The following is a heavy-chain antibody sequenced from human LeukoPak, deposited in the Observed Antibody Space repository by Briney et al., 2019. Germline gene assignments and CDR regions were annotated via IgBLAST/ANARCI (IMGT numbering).Heavy chain of an antibody. Sequence: GGSLRLSCAASGITFSSYGMHWVRQAPGKGLEWVAVMSYDGSIKFYADSVRGRFTISRDNAKNSLYLQMNSLRDEDTAVYYCARGDYSSGWYWYAFDIWGQGTMVTVSS. V-gene: IGHV3-30*03. D-gene: IGHD6-19*01. CDR1: GITFSSYG. CDR3: ARGDYSSGWYWYAFDI. CDR2: MSYDGSIK. J-gene: IGHJ3*02.